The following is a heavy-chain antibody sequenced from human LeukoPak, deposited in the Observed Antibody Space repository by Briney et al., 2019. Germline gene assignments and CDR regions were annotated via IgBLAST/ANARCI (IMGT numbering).Heavy chain of an antibody. J-gene: IGHJ4*02. V-gene: IGHV3-30*04. CDR2: ISYDGSNK. Sequence: PGGSLRLSCAASGFTFSSYAMHWVRRAPGKGLEWVAVISYDGSNKYYADSVKGRFTISRDNSKNTLYLQMNSLRAEDTAVYYCAKDRSYYDSSGYIWPLYYFDYWGQGTLVTVSS. CDR3: AKDRSYYDSSGYIWPLYYFDY. D-gene: IGHD3-22*01. CDR1: GFTFSSYA.